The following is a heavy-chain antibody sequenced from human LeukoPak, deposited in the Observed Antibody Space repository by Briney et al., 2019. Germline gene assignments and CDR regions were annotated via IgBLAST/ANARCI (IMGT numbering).Heavy chain of an antibody. CDR1: GFTFSSYA. V-gene: IGHV3-23*01. J-gene: IGHJ4*02. CDR2: ISGSGGST. CDR3: AKADYGDYDPTDY. D-gene: IGHD4-17*01. Sequence: GGSLRLSCAASGFTFSSYAMSWVRQAPGKGLEWVSAISGSGGSTYYADSVKGRFTISRDNPKNTLYLQMNSLRAEDTAVYYCAKADYGDYDPTDYWGQGTLVTVSS.